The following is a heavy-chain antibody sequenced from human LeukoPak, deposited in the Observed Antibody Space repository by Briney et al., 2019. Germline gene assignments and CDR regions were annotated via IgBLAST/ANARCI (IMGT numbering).Heavy chain of an antibody. V-gene: IGHV3-74*01. J-gene: IGHJ6*02. CDR3: ARDEEMATITAPYYYGMDV. CDR2: INSDGSST. D-gene: IGHD5-24*01. Sequence: GGSLRLSCAASGFTFSSYWMHWVRQAPGKGLVWVSRINSDGSSTSYADSVKGRFTISRDNAKNTLYLQMNSLRAEDTAVYYCARDEEMATITAPYYYGMDVWGQGTTVTVSS. CDR1: GFTFSSYW.